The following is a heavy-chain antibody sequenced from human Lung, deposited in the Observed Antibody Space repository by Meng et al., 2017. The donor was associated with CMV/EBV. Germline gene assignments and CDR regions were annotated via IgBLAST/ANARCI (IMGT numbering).Heavy chain of an antibody. CDR2: IYYSGST. J-gene: IGHJ4*02. Sequence: SETLSLXCTVSGGSISSSSYYWGWIRQPPGKGLEWIGSIYYSGSTYYNPSLKSRVTISVDTSKNQFSLKLSSVTAADTAVYYCARPIYSSSSFDYWGQGTLVXVSS. CDR3: ARPIYSSSSFDY. CDR1: GGSISSSSYY. V-gene: IGHV4-39*01. D-gene: IGHD6-6*01.